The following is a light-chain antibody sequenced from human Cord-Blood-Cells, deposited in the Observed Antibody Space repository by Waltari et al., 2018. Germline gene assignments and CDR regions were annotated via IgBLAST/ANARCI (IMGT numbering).Light chain of an antibody. CDR1: QSISSY. CDR2: AAS. J-gene: IGKJ2*01. V-gene: IGKV1-39*01. CDR3: QQSYSTPYT. Sequence: KMTQSPSSLSASVGDRVTITCPARQSISSYLNWYQQKPGKAPKLLIYAASSLQSGVPSRFSGSGSGTDFTLTISSLQPEDFATYYCQQSYSTPYTFGQGTKLEIK.